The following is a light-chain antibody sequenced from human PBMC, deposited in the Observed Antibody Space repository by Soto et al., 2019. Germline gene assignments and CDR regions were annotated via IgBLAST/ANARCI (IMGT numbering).Light chain of an antibody. J-gene: IGKJ2*01. V-gene: IGKV1-39*01. CDR1: QGISTY. Sequence: DIQMTQSPSSLSASVGDRVTITCRASQGISTYLVWYQQRQGRAPKLLIYDASSLLSGVPSRFSGSGSGTDFTLTISSLQPEDFATFYCQQIYRTPYTFGQGTKLET. CDR2: DAS. CDR3: QQIYRTPYT.